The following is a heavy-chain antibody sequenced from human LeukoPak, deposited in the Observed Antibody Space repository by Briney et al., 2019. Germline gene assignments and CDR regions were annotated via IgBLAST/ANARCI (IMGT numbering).Heavy chain of an antibody. CDR2: INPNSGGT. CDR1: GYTFTGYY. J-gene: IGHJ4*02. Sequence: GASVKVSCKASGYTFTGYYMHWVRQAPGQGLEWMGWINPNSGGTNYAQKFQGRVTMTRDTSISTAYMELSRLRSDDTAVYYCARDSPTITMVRGVINYYFDYWGQGTLVTVSS. D-gene: IGHD3-10*01. V-gene: IGHV1-2*02. CDR3: ARDSPTITMVRGVINYYFDY.